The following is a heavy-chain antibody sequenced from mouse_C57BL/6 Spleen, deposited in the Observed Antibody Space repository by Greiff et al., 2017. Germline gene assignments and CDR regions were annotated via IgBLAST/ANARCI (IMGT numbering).Heavy chain of an antibody. V-gene: IGHV5-17*01. D-gene: IGHD2-4*01. J-gene: IGHJ3*01. CDR3: AEGCDYDGEAWFAY. CDR1: GFTFSDYG. CDR2: ISSGSSTI. Sequence: EVKVVESGGGLVKPGGSLKLSCAASGFTFSDYGMHWVRQAPEKGLEWVAYISSGSSTIYYADTVKGRFTISRDNAKNTLFLQMTSLRSEDTAMYYCAEGCDYDGEAWFAYWGQGTLVTVSA.